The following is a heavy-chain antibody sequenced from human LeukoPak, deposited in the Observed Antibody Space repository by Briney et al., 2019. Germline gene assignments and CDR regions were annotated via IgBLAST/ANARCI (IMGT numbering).Heavy chain of an antibody. CDR1: GGTFSSYA. Sequence: ASVTVSCKASGGTFSSYAISWVRQAPGQGLEWMGGIIPIFGTANYAQKFQGRVTITADESTSTAYMELSSLRSEDTAVYYCARQTYYGDYLHFDYWGQGTLVTVSS. CDR3: ARQTYYGDYLHFDY. J-gene: IGHJ4*02. D-gene: IGHD4-17*01. V-gene: IGHV1-69*13. CDR2: IIPIFGTA.